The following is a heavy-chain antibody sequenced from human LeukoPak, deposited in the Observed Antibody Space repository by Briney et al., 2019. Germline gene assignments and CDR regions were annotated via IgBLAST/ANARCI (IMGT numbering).Heavy chain of an antibody. D-gene: IGHD3-10*01. CDR2: IWYDGSNK. CDR3: ASQGSGRRNYYYYYGMDV. J-gene: IGHJ6*02. Sequence: GGSLRLSCAASGFTLSIYGMHWVRQAPGKGLEWLSVIWYDGSNKYYGDSVKGRFTISRDNSKNTLYLQMNSLRAEDTAVYYCASQGSGRRNYYYYYGMDVWGQGTTVTVSS. CDR1: GFTLSIYG. V-gene: IGHV3-33*01.